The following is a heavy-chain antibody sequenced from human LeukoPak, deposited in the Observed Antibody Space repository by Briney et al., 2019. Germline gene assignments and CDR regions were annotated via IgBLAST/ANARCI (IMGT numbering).Heavy chain of an antibody. V-gene: IGHV3-9*01. CDR2: ISWNSGDI. D-gene: IGHD2-21*02. Sequence: GGSLRLSCAASGFSFGGYALHWVRHAPGKGLEWVASISWNSGDIVHADSVKGRFTISRDNAKNSLYLQMDSLRTEDTALYYCVKSGGYATAIRYFDLWGRGTLVTVSS. J-gene: IGHJ2*01. CDR3: VKSGGYATAIRYFDL. CDR1: GFSFGGYA.